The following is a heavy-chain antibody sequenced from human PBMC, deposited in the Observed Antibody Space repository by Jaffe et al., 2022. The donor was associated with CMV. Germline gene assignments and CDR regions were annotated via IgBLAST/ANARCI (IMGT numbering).Heavy chain of an antibody. J-gene: IGHJ6*03. V-gene: IGHV4-34*01. Sequence: QVQLQQWGAGLLKPSETLSLTCAVYGGSFSGYYWSWIRQPPGKGLEWIGEINHSGSTNYNPSLKSRVTISVDTSKNQFSLKLSSVTAADTAVYYCARGIRRGGYTRGAAYYYYYMDVWGKGTTVTVSS. CDR2: INHSGST. CDR3: ARGIRRGGYTRGAAYYYYYMDV. CDR1: GGSFSGYY. D-gene: IGHD5-12*01.